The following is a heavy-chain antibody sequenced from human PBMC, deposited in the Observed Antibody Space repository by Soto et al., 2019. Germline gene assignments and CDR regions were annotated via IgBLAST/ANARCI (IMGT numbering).Heavy chain of an antibody. CDR2: IYYSGST. CDR3: ARVPLVVVVAATTIGYYFDY. V-gene: IGHV4-31*03. D-gene: IGHD2-15*01. J-gene: IGHJ4*02. CDR1: GGSISSGGYY. Sequence: QVQLQESGPGLVKPSQTLSLTCTVSGGSISSGGYYWSWIHQHPGKGLEWIGYIYYSGSTYYNPALKSRVTISVDTSKNQFSLKLSSVTAADTAVYYCARVPLVVVVAATTIGYYFDYWGQGTLVTVSS.